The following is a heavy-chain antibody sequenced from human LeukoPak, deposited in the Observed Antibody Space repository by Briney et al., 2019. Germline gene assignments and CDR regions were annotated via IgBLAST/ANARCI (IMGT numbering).Heavy chain of an antibody. V-gene: IGHV3-23*01. J-gene: IGHJ4*02. CDR2: ISGSGGST. D-gene: IGHD5-18*01. Sequence: SGGSLRLSCAASGFTFSSYAMSWVRQAPGKGLEWVSAISGSGGSTYYADSVKGRFTVSRDDSKDTVYLQLNSLRAEDTAVYYCARAPYGYSYGYGFYFDYWGQGTLVTVSS. CDR1: GFTFSSYA. CDR3: ARAPYGYSYGYGFYFDY.